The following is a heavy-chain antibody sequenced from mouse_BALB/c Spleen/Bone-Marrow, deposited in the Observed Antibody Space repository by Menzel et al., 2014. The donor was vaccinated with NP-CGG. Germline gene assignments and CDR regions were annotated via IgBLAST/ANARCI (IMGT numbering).Heavy chain of an antibody. Sequence: VHLVESGAELMKPGASVKISCKTTGYTFSGYWIEWAKQRPGHGLEWIGEILPGSTSTNYNEKFKDKATFTADTSSNTAYTQLSSLTSEDSAVYYCARDGYSSLAMDYWGQGTSVTVSS. CDR3: ARDGYSSLAMDY. J-gene: IGHJ4*01. D-gene: IGHD2-3*01. CDR1: GYTFSGYW. V-gene: IGHV1-9*01. CDR2: ILPGSTST.